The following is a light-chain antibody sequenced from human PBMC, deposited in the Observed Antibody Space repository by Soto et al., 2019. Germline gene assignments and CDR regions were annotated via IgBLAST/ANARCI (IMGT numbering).Light chain of an antibody. Sequence: DIQMTQSPSTLSASVGDRVTITCRASQSIGYWLAWHQQKPGKAPNLLIYKAPSLESGVPSRFSGSGSGTEFTLTISSLQPDDFATYYCQQYNNYWTFGQGTKVEIK. CDR3: QQYNNYWT. J-gene: IGKJ1*01. V-gene: IGKV1-5*03. CDR2: KAP. CDR1: QSIGYW.